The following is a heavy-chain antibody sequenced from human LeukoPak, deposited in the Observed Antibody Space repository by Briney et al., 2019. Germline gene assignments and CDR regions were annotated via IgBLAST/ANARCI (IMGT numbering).Heavy chain of an antibody. Sequence: GGSLRLSCAASGFTFASYAMSWVRQAPGKGLEWVAAISSSGSSTYYADSVKGRFTTSRDNSKNTLYLQMNSLRAEDTAVYYCAKDIVVVPAAIRAVATIRDYWGQGTLVTVSS. V-gene: IGHV3-23*01. J-gene: IGHJ4*02. CDR1: GFTFASYA. CDR2: ISSSGSST. D-gene: IGHD2-2*02. CDR3: AKDIVVVPAAIRAVATIRDY.